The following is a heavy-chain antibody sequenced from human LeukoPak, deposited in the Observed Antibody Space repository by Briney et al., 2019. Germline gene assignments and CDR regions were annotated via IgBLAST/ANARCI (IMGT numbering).Heavy chain of an antibody. Sequence: GGSLRLSCAASGFTFSSYAMHWVRQAPGKGLEWVAVISYDGSNKYYADSVKGRFTISRDNSKNTLYLQMNSLRAEDTAVYYCAKDGIAGDFDYWGQGSLVTVSS. CDR3: AKDGIAGDFDY. J-gene: IGHJ4*02. CDR1: GFTFSSYA. V-gene: IGHV3-30-3*01. CDR2: ISYDGSNK. D-gene: IGHD6-13*01.